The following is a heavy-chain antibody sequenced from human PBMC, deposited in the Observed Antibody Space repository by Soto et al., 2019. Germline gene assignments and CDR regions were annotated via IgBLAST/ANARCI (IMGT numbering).Heavy chain of an antibody. J-gene: IGHJ6*02. D-gene: IGHD1-7*01. Sequence: QVQLQESGPGLVKPSQTLSLTCTVSGGSISSGGYYWSWIRQHPGKGLAWIGYIYYSGSTYYNPSLKSRVTISVDTSKNQFSLKLSSVTAADTAVYYCARGGSWNYVPDYYYYGMDVWGQGTTVTVSS. CDR2: IYYSGST. CDR3: ARGGSWNYVPDYYYYGMDV. CDR1: GGSISSGGYY. V-gene: IGHV4-31*03.